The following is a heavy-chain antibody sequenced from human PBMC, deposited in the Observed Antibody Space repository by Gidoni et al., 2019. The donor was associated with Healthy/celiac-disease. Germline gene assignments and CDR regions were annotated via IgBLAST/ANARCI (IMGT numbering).Heavy chain of an antibody. Sequence: ESGPGLVKPSQTLSLTCTVSGGSISRGGYYWSWIRQHPGKGLEWIGYISYSGSTYYNPSLKSRVTISVDTSKNQFSMNLSSVTAADTAVYYCARDRIVVVPAATSTHYYYYYGMDVWGQGTTVTVSS. CDR1: GGSISRGGYY. V-gene: IGHV4-31*03. CDR3: ARDRIVVVPAATSTHYYYYYGMDV. J-gene: IGHJ6*02. D-gene: IGHD2-2*01. CDR2: ISYSGST.